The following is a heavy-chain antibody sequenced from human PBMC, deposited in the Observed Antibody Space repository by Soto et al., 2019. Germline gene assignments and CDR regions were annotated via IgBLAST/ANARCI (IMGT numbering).Heavy chain of an antibody. D-gene: IGHD6-13*01. CDR1: GFTFSSYG. Sequence: GGSLRLSCAASGFTFSSYGMHWVRQAPGKGLEWVAVIWCDGSNKYYADSVKGRFTISRDNSKNTLYLQMNSLRAEDTAVYYCAREGYSSWFYYDGMDVWGQGTTVTVS. J-gene: IGHJ6*02. V-gene: IGHV3-33*01. CDR3: AREGYSSWFYYDGMDV. CDR2: IWCDGSNK.